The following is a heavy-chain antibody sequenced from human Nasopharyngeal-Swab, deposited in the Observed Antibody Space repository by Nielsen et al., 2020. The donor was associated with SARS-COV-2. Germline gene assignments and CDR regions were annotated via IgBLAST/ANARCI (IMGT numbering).Heavy chain of an antibody. Sequence: GESLKISCAASGFTFSDSAIHWVRQASGKGLEWVGRVRSKGNNYATAYSESVKGRFIILRDDPTNTAYLQMNGLKTEDTAMYYCTRCGGGCYSGRDYWGQGTLVTVSS. J-gene: IGHJ4*02. V-gene: IGHV3-73*01. CDR2: VRSKGNNYAT. D-gene: IGHD2-15*01. CDR3: TRCGGGCYSGRDY. CDR1: GFTFSDSA.